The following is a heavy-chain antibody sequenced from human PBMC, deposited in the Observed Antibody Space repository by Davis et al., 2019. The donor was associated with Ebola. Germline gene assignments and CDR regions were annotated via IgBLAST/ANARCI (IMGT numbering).Heavy chain of an antibody. CDR1: GGTFSSYA. Sequence: SVKVSCKASGGTFSSYAISWVRQAPGQGLEWMGGIIPIFGTANYAQKFQGRVTMTTDTSTSTAYMELRSLRSDDTAVYYCARDLGYCSGGSCYSTAWFDPWGQGTLVTVSS. J-gene: IGHJ5*02. CDR2: IIPIFGTA. CDR3: ARDLGYCSGGSCYSTAWFDP. D-gene: IGHD2-15*01. V-gene: IGHV1-69*05.